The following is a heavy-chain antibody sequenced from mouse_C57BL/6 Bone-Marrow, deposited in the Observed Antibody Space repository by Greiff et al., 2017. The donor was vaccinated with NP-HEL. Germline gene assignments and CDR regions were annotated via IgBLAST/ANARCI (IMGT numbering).Heavy chain of an antibody. CDR3: TKRHYYGSLDY. J-gene: IGHJ4*01. Sequence: VKVVESGPGLVAPSQSLSITCTVSGFSLTSYGVDWVRQPPGQGLEWLGVIWGGGSTNSNSALMSGLSISKDNSKSQVFLKMNSLQTDDAAMYYCTKRHYYGSLDYWGQGTSVTVSS. CDR1: GFSLTSYG. CDR2: IWGGGST. V-gene: IGHV2-9*01. D-gene: IGHD1-1*01.